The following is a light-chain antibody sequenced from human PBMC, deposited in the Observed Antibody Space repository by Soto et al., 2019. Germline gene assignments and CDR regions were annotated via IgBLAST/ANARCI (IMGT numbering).Light chain of an antibody. J-gene: IGKJ4*01. V-gene: IGKV1-17*01. CDR2: AAS. CDR1: QGIRSG. CDR3: IQHNTFPLT. Sequence: DIQMTQSPSSLSASVGARFTITCRASQGIRSGLGWYQQKPGKATKRLIDAASSLQSGVPSRFSGSGSRTEFTLTIGSLQPEDFATYYCIQHNTFPLTIGAGTKVDIK.